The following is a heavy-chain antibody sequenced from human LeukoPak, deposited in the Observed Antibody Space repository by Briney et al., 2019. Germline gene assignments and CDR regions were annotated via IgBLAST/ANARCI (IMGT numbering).Heavy chain of an antibody. V-gene: IGHV1-69*01. CDR3: ARDHGSGWYEYYFVY. D-gene: IGHD6-19*01. CDR2: IIPIFGTA. CDR1: GGTFSSYA. Sequence: GASVKVSCKASGGTFSSYAISWVRQAPGQGLEWIGGIIPIFGTANYAQKFQGRVTITADESTSTAYMELSSLRSEDTAVYYCARDHGSGWYEYYFVYWGQGTLVTVSS. J-gene: IGHJ4*02.